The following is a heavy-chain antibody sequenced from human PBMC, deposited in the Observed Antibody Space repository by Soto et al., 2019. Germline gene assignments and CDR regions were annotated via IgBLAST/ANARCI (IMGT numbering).Heavy chain of an antibody. CDR3: ARLSEESSSSNYYYFYMEV. V-gene: IGHV1-8*01. D-gene: IGHD6-6*01. CDR1: GYTFTRYD. J-gene: IGHJ6*03. CDR2: MDPQTGNT. Sequence: GASVKVSCKASGYTFTRYDITWGRQATGQGLEWMGWMDPQTGNTAYAEKFQGRVTMTRSTSINTAYMELSGLRSEDTAVYYCARLSEESSSSNYYYFYMEVWGKGSTVTVSS.